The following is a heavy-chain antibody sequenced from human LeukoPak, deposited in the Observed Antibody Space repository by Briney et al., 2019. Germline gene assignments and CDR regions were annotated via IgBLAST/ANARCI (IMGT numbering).Heavy chain of an antibody. J-gene: IGHJ5*02. V-gene: IGHV4-61*02. CDR1: GGSISSGSYY. CDR2: IYTSGST. Sequence: PSQTLSLTCTLPGGSISSGSYYCSWIRQPAGKGLEWIGRIYTSGSTNYNPSLKSRVTISVDTSQNQFSLKLTSVTAADTAVYYCARVTIFGVVFDPWGQGTLVTVSS. CDR3: ARVTIFGVVFDP. D-gene: IGHD3-3*01.